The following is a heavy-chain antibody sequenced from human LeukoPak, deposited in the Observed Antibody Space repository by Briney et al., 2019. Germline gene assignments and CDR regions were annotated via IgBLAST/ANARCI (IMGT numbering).Heavy chain of an antibody. D-gene: IGHD2-15*01. CDR3: ARHRVVAATLMLDY. CDR2: IHPGDSDT. Sequence: RGESLKISCKGSGYSFTSHWIGWVRQMPGKGLEWMGIIHPGDSDTRYSPSFQGQVTISADKSISTAYLQWSSLKASDTAMYYCARHRVVAATLMLDYWGQGTLVTVSS. J-gene: IGHJ4*02. V-gene: IGHV5-51*01. CDR1: GYSFTSHW.